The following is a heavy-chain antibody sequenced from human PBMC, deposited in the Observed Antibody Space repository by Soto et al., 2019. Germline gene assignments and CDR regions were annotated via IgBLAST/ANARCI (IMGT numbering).Heavy chain of an antibody. J-gene: IGHJ4*02. Sequence: SETLSLTCAVYGGSFSGYYWSWIRQPPGKGLEWIGEINHSGSTNYNPSLKSRVTISVDTSKNQFSLKLSSVTAADTAVYYCARSRRRKYYDILTGSRGFDYWGQGTLVTVSS. CDR3: ARSRRRKYYDILTGSRGFDY. CDR1: GGSFSGYY. D-gene: IGHD3-9*01. V-gene: IGHV4-34*01. CDR2: INHSGST.